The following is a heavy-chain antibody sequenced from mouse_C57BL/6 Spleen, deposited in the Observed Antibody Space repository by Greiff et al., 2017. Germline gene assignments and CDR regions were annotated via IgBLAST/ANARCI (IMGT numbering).Heavy chain of an antibody. J-gene: IGHJ4*01. CDR1: GYTFTDYY. CDR2: IYPGSGNT. Sequence: VQLQQSGAELVRPGASVKLSCKASGYTFTDYYINWVKQRPGQGLEWIARIYPGSGNTYYNEKFKGKATLTAEKSSRTAYMQLSSLTSEDSAVYFCARRAYYYGSDAMDYWGQGTSVTVSS. V-gene: IGHV1-76*01. D-gene: IGHD1-1*01. CDR3: ARRAYYYGSDAMDY.